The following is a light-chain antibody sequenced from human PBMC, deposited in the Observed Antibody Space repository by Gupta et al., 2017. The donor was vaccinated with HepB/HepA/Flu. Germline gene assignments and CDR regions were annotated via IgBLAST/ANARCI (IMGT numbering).Light chain of an antibody. V-gene: IGKV1-5*03. CDR1: QSISSW. J-gene: IGKJ4*01. CDR3: QQYNSYSSRLT. CDR2: KAS. Sequence: DIQMTQSPSTLSASVGDRVTITCRASQSISSWLAWYQQKPGKAPKLLIYKASSLERGVPSRFSGSGSGTEFTLTISSLQPDDFATYYCQQYNSYSSRLTFGGGTKVEIK.